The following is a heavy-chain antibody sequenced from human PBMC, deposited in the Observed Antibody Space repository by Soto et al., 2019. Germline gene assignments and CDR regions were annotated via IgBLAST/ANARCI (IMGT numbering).Heavy chain of an antibody. J-gene: IGHJ4*02. Sequence: PSETLSLTCTVSGGSISSYYWSWIRQPPGKGLEWIGYIYYSGSTNYNPSLKSRVTISVDTSKNQFSLKLSSVTAADTAVYYCARHGGRITFFGVVTPPPPFAFWGRGTLVTVSS. CDR2: IYYSGST. CDR1: GGSISSYY. V-gene: IGHV4-59*08. D-gene: IGHD3-3*01. CDR3: ARHGGRITFFGVVTPPPPFAF.